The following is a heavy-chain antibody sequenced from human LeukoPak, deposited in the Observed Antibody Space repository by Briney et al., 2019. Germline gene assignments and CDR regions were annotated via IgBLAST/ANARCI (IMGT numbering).Heavy chain of an antibody. CDR1: GFTFSNYA. CDR2: ISGSAGST. D-gene: IGHD1-26*01. CDR3: AKKVGATYYHFDY. V-gene: IGHV3-23*01. Sequence: PGGPLRLSCAAPGFTFSNYAMSWVRQAPGKGLEWVSCISGSAGSTYYADSVKARFTISRDNLKNTLYLQMSSLRAEDTAVYYCAKKVGATYYHFDYWGQGTLVTGSS. J-gene: IGHJ4*02.